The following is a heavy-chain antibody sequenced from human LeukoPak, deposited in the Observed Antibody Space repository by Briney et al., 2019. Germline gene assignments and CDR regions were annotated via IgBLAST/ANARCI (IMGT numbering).Heavy chain of an antibody. CDR3: ARPRGCNSGRCSNFDY. Sequence: GGSLRLSCTASGFTFSSYGMHWVLQAPGKGLEWVTHMNEYGGDIFYVDSVKDRFTISRDNAKNLLYPQMNSLRAEDTAVYFCARPRGCNSGRCSNFDYWGQGTLVTVSS. CDR1: GFTFSSYG. D-gene: IGHD2-8*01. V-gene: IGHV3-7*01. CDR2: MNEYGGDI. J-gene: IGHJ4*02.